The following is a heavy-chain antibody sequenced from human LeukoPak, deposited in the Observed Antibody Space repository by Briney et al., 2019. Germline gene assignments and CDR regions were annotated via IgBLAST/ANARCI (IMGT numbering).Heavy chain of an antibody. D-gene: IGHD2-15*01. CDR2: ISYDGSNK. V-gene: IGHV3-30*18. Sequence: GGSLRLSCAASGFTFSSYGMHWVRQAPGKGLEWVAVISYDGSNKYYADSVKGRFTISRDNSKNTLYLQMNSLRAEDTAVYYCAKGGSYSNDYWGQGTLATVSS. CDR3: AKGGSYSNDY. J-gene: IGHJ4*02. CDR1: GFTFSSYG.